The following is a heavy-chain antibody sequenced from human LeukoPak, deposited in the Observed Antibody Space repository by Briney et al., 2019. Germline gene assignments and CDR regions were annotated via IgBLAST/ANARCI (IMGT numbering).Heavy chain of an antibody. J-gene: IGHJ4*02. Sequence: SETLSLTCTVSGGSLSSYYWSWIRQPPGKGLEWIGYIYYSGSTNYNPSPKSRLTISVDTPKNHFSLRLTSVTAADTAVYYCARHSETCSGGSCFLDYFDYWGQGTLVTVSS. CDR3: ARHSETCSGGSCFLDYFDY. V-gene: IGHV4-59*08. D-gene: IGHD2-15*01. CDR2: IYYSGST. CDR1: GGSLSSYY.